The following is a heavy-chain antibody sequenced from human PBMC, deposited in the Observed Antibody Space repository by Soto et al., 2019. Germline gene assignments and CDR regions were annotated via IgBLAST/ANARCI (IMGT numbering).Heavy chain of an antibody. J-gene: IGHJ4*02. V-gene: IGHV3-20*01. Sequence: GGSLRLSCAASGFTFDDYGMSWVRQAPGKGLEWVSGINWNGGSTGYADSVKGRFTISRDNAKSSLYLQMNSLRAEDTALYHCARNSEYCSGGSCYSGASDYWGQGTLVTVSS. CDR2: INWNGGST. CDR1: GFTFDDYG. CDR3: ARNSEYCSGGSCYSGASDY. D-gene: IGHD2-15*01.